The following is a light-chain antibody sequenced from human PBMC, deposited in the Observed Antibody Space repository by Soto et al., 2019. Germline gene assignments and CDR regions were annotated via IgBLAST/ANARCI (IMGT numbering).Light chain of an antibody. Sequence: DIQMTQSPSSLSASVGDRVTITCRASQTVIKYLNWYQQKPGRAPNLLIYAASRLQSGVPSRFSASGSGTEFTLTISSLQPEDFATYYCQQSYSTLFTFGPGTKVELK. CDR2: AAS. V-gene: IGKV1-39*01. J-gene: IGKJ3*01. CDR3: QQSYSTLFT. CDR1: QTVIKY.